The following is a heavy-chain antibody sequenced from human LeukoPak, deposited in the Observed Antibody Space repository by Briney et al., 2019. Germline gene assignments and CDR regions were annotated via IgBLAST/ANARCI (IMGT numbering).Heavy chain of an antibody. CDR2: IIPILGIA. CDR1: GRTFSSYT. V-gene: IGHV1-69*02. D-gene: IGHD2-2*01. Sequence: LGKLSCKPSGRTFSSYTISWVRQAPGQGLEWMGRIIPILGIATYAQKFQGRVTITADKSTSTAYMELSSLRSEDTAVYYCAREAHNCSSTSCYFKGGIFDYWGQGTLVTVSS. CDR3: AREAHNCSSTSCYFKGGIFDY. J-gene: IGHJ4*02.